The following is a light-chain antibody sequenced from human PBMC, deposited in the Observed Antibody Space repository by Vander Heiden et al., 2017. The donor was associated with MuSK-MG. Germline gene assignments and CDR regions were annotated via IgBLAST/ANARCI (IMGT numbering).Light chain of an antibody. V-gene: IGKV3-15*01. Sequence: EIVMTQSPATLSVSPGERAALSCRASQSVSTNLAWYQQKPGQAPRLLIYSASTRGTGIPARFSGSGSGTEFTLTISRVQSEDFALYYCQQVNYWPKTFGQGTKVEIK. J-gene: IGKJ1*01. CDR3: QQVNYWPKT. CDR2: SAS. CDR1: QSVSTN.